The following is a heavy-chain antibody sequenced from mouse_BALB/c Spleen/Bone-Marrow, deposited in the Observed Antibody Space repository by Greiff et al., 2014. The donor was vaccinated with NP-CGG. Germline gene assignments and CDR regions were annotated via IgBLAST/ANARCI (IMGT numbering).Heavy chain of an antibody. Sequence: EVQLQQSGPELVKPGASVKISCKASGYTFTDYNMLWVKQNHGKSLEWIGYIYPYNGNTGYNQKFKSKATLTVDNSSSTAYMELRSLTSEDSAVYYCARGVYYDYDVWFANWGQGALVTVSA. D-gene: IGHD2-4*01. CDR2: IYPYNGNT. CDR3: ARGVYYDYDVWFAN. V-gene: IGHV1S29*02. J-gene: IGHJ3*01. CDR1: GYTFTDYN.